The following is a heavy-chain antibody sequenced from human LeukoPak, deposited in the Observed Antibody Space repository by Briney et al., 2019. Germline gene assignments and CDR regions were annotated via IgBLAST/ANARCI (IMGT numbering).Heavy chain of an antibody. D-gene: IGHD1-1*01. Sequence: GGPLRLSFAASGFTFTNYALHWFRQTPAKGLDWVALISSDGSKNIYADPVKGRFTVSRDNSKNTLYLQMNSLRAEDTAVYYCVKGLVQTTMSYSVDYWGQGALVTVSS. CDR3: VKGLVQTTMSYSVDY. CDR1: GFTFTNYA. J-gene: IGHJ4*02. V-gene: IGHV3-30*18. CDR2: ISSDGSKN.